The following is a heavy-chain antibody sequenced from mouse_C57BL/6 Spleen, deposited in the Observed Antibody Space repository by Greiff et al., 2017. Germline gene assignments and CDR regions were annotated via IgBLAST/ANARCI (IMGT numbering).Heavy chain of an antibody. Sequence: QVQLQQPGAELVRPGSSVKLSCKASGYTFTSYWMHWVKQRPIQGLEWIGNIDPSDSDTHYNQKFKDKATLTVDKSSSTAYMQLSSLTSEDSAVYYCARWRFDYWGQGTILTVSA. CDR3: ARWRFDY. CDR2: IDPSDSDT. J-gene: IGHJ2*01. V-gene: IGHV1-52*01. CDR1: GYTFTSYW.